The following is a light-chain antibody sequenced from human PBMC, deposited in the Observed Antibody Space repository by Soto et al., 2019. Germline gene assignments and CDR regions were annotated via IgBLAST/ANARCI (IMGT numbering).Light chain of an antibody. CDR2: AAS. V-gene: IGKV1-8*01. J-gene: IGKJ5*01. Sequence: AIRMTQSPSSLSASTGDRVPITCRARQGLSSYLALYQQKPGKAPKLLIYAASTLQSGVPSRFSGSGSWTDFTLTISCLQSEDFATYYCPQYYSYPPTFGHGTRLEIK. CDR3: PQYYSYPPT. CDR1: QGLSSY.